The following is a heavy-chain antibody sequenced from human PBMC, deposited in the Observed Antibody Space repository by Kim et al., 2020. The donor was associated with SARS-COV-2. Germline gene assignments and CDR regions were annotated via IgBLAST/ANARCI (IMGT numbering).Heavy chain of an antibody. Sequence: SETLSLTCAVYGGSFSGYYWSWIRQPPGKGLEWIGEINHSGSTNYNPSLKSRVTISVDTSKNQFSLKLSSVTAADTAVYYCARGGRILEWLKSWNEKYYYYGMDVWGQGTTVTVSS. CDR3: ARGGRILEWLKSWNEKYYYYGMDV. D-gene: IGHD3-3*01. CDR1: GGSFSGYY. J-gene: IGHJ6*02. V-gene: IGHV4-34*01. CDR2: INHSGST.